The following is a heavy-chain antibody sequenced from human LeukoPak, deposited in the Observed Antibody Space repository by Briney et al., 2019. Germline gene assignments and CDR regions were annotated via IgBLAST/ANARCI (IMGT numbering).Heavy chain of an antibody. D-gene: IGHD2-21*01. CDR1: GFTFSTYA. CDR2: ISGGGSGT. CDR3: AKDLIVVVNTGAFDI. Sequence: GGSLRLSCSASGFTFSTYAMTWVRQAPGKGLEWVSAISGGGSGTYYVDSVKGRFTISRDNSKNTLYLQMNSLRAEDTAVYYCAKDLIVVVNTGAFDIWGQGTMVTVSS. J-gene: IGHJ3*02. V-gene: IGHV3-23*01.